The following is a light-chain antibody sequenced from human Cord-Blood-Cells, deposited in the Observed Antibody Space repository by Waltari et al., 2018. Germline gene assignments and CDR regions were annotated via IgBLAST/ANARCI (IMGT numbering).Light chain of an antibody. J-gene: IGLJ1*01. CDR1: SSASGGYNH. CDR2: EVS. V-gene: IGLV2-14*01. Sequence: QSALTQPASVSGSPGQSITITRTGTSSASGGYNHVSWYQQHPGKAPKLMIYEVSNRPSGVSHRFSGSKSGNTASLAISGLQADDEADYYCSSYTSSSTYVFGTGTKVTVL. CDR3: SSYTSSSTYV.